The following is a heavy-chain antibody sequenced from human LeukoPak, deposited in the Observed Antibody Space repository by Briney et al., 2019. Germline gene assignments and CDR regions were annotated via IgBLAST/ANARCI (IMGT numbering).Heavy chain of an antibody. V-gene: IGHV3-53*01. Sequence: GESLRLSCAASGFTVSSNYMSWVRQAPGKGLEWVSVIYSGGRTYYADSVKGRITISRDNSNNTQYLQMNNLKAEDTAVYYCAREILGLSGSWDYWGQGTLVTVSS. CDR3: AREILGLSGSWDY. J-gene: IGHJ4*02. CDR2: IYSGGRT. CDR1: GFTVSSNY. D-gene: IGHD1-26*01.